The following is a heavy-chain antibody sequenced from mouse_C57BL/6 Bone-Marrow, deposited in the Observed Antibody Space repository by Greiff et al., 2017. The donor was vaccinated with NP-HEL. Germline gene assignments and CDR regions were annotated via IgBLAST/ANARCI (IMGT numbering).Heavy chain of an antibody. D-gene: IGHD2-2*01. CDR3: VRQATMVTTRDWYFDV. V-gene: IGHV10-1*01. CDR1: GFSFNTYA. J-gene: IGHJ1*03. CDR2: LRSKSNNYAT. Sequence: EVMLVESGGGLVQPKGSLKLSCAASGFSFNTYAMNWVRPAPGKGLEWVARLRSKSNNYATYYADSVTDRFTISRDDSESMLYLQMNNLKTEDTAMYYCVRQATMVTTRDWYFDVWGTGTTVTVSS.